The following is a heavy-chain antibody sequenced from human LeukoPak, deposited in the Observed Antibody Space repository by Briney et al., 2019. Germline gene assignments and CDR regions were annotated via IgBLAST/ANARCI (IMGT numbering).Heavy chain of an antibody. J-gene: IGHJ4*02. V-gene: IGHV3-74*01. CDR1: EFTFSSYW. CDR2: INSDGRTT. CDR3: ARGSSRSWYGFDH. Sequence: GGSLRLSCAASEFTFSSYWMHWVRQVPGKGLVWVSRINSDGRTTNYADSVKGRFTISRDNTKNTLYLQMDSLRAEDAAVYYCARGSSRSWYGFDHWGQGTPLTVSS. D-gene: IGHD6-13*01.